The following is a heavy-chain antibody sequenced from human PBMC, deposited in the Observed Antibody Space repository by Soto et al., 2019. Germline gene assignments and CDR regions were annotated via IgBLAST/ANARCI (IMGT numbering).Heavy chain of an antibody. J-gene: IGHJ4*02. D-gene: IGHD6-25*01. CDR1: GGSISSSNW. V-gene: IGHV4-4*02. Sequence: PSETLSLTCAVSGGSISSSNWWSWVRQPPGKGLEWIGEISRSGGTNYNPSLKSRVTISLDKSRNQFSLNLSSVTAADTAVYFCARYSSEYYFDYWGQGIQVTVSS. CDR2: ISRSGGT. CDR3: ARYSSEYYFDY.